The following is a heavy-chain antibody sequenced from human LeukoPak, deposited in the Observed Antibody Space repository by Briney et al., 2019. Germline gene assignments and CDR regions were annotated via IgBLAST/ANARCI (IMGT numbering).Heavy chain of an antibody. CDR3: AKGTGYYDY. V-gene: IGHV3-23*01. CDR2: MSGSGSST. Sequence: GGSLRLSCAASGFTFSSYAMNWVRQAPGKGLEWVSAMSGSGSSTYYADSVKGRFTISRDNSKNTLYLQMNSLRAEDTAVYYCAKGTGYYDYWGQGTLVTVSS. D-gene: IGHD3/OR15-3a*01. CDR1: GFTFSSYA. J-gene: IGHJ4*02.